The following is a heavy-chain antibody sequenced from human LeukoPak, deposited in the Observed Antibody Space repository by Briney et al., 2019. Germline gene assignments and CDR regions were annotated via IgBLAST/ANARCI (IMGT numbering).Heavy chain of an antibody. CDR1: GYTFSDYD. CDR3: ARNSGLADY. D-gene: IGHD5-12*01. V-gene: IGHV1-8*01. CDR2: MNPNSGNT. Sequence: ASVEVSCKASGYTFSDYDISWVRQATGQGLEWMGWMNPNSGNTGYAEKFQGRVTMTRDTSTNTAHMELTSLTSEDTAVYYCARNSGLADYWGQGTLVTVAS. J-gene: IGHJ4*02.